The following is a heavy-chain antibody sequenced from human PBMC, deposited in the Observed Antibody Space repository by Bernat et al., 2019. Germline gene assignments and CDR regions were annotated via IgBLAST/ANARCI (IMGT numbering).Heavy chain of an antibody. CDR3: AKEGQGEIAAAGHYYYGMGV. CDR2: ISYDGSNK. CDR1: GFTFSSYG. V-gene: IGHV3-30*18. Sequence: QVQLVESGGGVVQPGRSLRLSCAASGFTFSSYGMHWVRQAPGKGLEWVAVISYDGSNKYYADSVKGRFTISRDNSKNTLYLQMNSLRAEDTAVYYCAKEGQGEIAAAGHYYYGMGVWGQGTTVTVSS. D-gene: IGHD6-13*01. J-gene: IGHJ6*02.